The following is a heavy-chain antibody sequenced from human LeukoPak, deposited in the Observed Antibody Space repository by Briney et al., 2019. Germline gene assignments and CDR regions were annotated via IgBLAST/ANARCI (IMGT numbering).Heavy chain of an antibody. J-gene: IGHJ3*02. V-gene: IGHV3-30*04. CDR1: GFTFSSYA. Sequence: GGSLRLSCAASGFTFSSYAMHWVRQAPGKGLEWVAVISYDGSNKYYADSAKGRFTISRDNSKNTLYLQMNSLRAEDTAVYYCARDNVEWELPYAFDIWGQGTMVTVSS. CDR3: ARDNVEWELPYAFDI. CDR2: ISYDGSNK. D-gene: IGHD1-26*01.